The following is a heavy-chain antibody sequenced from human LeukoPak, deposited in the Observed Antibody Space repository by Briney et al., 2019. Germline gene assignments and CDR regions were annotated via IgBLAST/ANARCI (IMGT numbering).Heavy chain of an antibody. CDR1: GGSISSSSYY. V-gene: IGHV4-39*01. D-gene: IGHD3-3*01. Sequence: PSETLSLTCTVSGGSISSSSYYWGWIRQAPGRGLEWIGSIYYSGSTYYNPSLKSRVTISVDTSKNQFSLKLSSVTAADTAVYYCARYLGVVIIHYYYFDYWGQGTLVTVSS. CDR3: ARYLGVVIIHYYYFDY. J-gene: IGHJ4*02. CDR2: IYYSGST.